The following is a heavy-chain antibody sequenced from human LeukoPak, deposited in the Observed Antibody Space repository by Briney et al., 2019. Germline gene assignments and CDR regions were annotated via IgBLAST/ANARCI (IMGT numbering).Heavy chain of an antibody. Sequence: RGKSLKISCKGSGYSFTSYWIGWVRQMPGKGLDWMGIIYPGDSETRYSPSFQGQVTMSADKSISTAYLQWSSLKASDTAMYYCARLITIFGVVKGPFDIWGQGTMVTVSS. CDR2: IYPGDSET. V-gene: IGHV5-51*01. J-gene: IGHJ3*02. D-gene: IGHD3-3*01. CDR1: GYSFTSYW. CDR3: ARLITIFGVVKGPFDI.